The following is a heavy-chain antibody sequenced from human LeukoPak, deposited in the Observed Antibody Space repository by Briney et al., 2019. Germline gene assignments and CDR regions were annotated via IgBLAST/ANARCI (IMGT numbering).Heavy chain of an antibody. Sequence: SETLSLTCTVSGGSISTYHWSWIRQPPGKGLEWIGYIYYNGNTNYNPSLQSRLTISIDTSKNQSSLKLTSVTAADTVLYHWARLGRPAAFDIWGQGTMVTVSS. J-gene: IGHJ3*02. D-gene: IGHD3-16*01. V-gene: IGHV4-59*08. CDR2: IYYNGNT. CDR1: GGSISTYH. CDR3: ARLGRPAAFDI.